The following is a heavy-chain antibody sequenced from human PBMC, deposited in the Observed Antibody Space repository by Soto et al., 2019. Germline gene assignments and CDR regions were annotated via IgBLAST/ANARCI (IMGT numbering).Heavy chain of an antibody. V-gene: IGHV2-5*02. CDR3: AHRHLEDAGDLRWFDP. CDR2: IYWDDDK. J-gene: IGHJ5*02. CDR1: GFSLSTSGVG. Sequence: QITLKESGPTLVKPTQTLTLTCTFSGFSLSTSGVGVGWIRQPPGKALEWLALIYWDDDKRYSPSLKSRLTITKDTSKNQVVLTMTNMDPVDTATYYCAHRHLEDAGDLRWFDPWGQGNLVTVSS. D-gene: IGHD3-16*01.